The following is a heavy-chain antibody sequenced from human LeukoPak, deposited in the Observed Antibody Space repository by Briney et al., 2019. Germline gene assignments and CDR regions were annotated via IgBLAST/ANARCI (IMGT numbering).Heavy chain of an antibody. J-gene: IGHJ4*02. V-gene: IGHV3-23*01. CDR2: ISGSGANT. CDR1: RFTFSSYA. Sequence: GGSLRLSCVASRFTFSSYAVSWVRRAPGKGLEWVSAISGSGANTYYADSVKGRFTISRDNSKNTLYLQMNSLRAEDTGLYYCAKGVATVSPRYFDYWGRGTQVTVSS. CDR3: AKGVATVSPRYFDY. D-gene: IGHD2-21*02.